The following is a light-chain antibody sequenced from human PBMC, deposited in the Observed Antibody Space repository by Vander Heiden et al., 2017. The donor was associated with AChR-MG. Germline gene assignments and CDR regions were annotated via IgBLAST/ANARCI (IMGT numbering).Light chain of an antibody. CDR3: QQYNTWPPGT. CDR2: AAS. Sequence: IVLTQSPGTLSVSPGDRATLSCRASHSVSRTLAWYQQKTGQAPRLLIYAASTRATGIPARFIGSGSGTEFTLTISSLQSEDFAVYYCQQYNTWPPGTFGQGTKLEIK. J-gene: IGKJ2*01. CDR1: HSVSRT. V-gene: IGKV3-15*01.